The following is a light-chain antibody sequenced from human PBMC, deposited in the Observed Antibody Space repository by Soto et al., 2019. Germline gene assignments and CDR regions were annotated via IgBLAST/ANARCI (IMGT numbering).Light chain of an antibody. CDR1: QSVRSSH. CDR3: QQYSSSPLT. Sequence: EIVLTQSPGTLSLSPGERGTLSCRASQSVRSSHLAWYQQKPGQAPRLLIYGTSSRATGIPDRFSGSGSGTDFTLTISRLEPEDFAEYYCQQYSSSPLTFGGGTKVEIK. J-gene: IGKJ4*01. V-gene: IGKV3-20*01. CDR2: GTS.